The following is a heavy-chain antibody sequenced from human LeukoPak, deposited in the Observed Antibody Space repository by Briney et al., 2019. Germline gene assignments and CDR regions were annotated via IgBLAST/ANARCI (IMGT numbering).Heavy chain of an antibody. CDR1: GFTFSSYW. CDR2: ISWNSGSI. Sequence: GGSLRLSCAASGFTFSSYWMHWVRQAPGKGLEWVSGISWNSGSIGYADSVKGRFTISRDNAKNSLYLQMNSLRAEDTALYYCAKDEGLGPIGEFSYYFDYWGQGTLVSVSS. CDR3: AKDEGLGPIGEFSYYFDY. J-gene: IGHJ4*02. D-gene: IGHD3-10*01. V-gene: IGHV3-9*01.